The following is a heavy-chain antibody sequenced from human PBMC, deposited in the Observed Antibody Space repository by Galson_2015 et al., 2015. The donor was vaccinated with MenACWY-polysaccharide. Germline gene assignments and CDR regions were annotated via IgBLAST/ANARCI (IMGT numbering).Heavy chain of an antibody. D-gene: IGHD5-12*01. CDR3: ARSLGYSDSAFDNGRDVDRRFDP. CDR2: IHSRGST. J-gene: IGHJ5*02. Sequence: TLSLTCRVSGGSISTGSSYWSWIRRPAGKGLEWIGRIHSRGSTDYSPSLKSRVTISTDTSRNQLSLKLSSVTAADTAVYYCARSLGYSDSAFDNGRDVDRRFDPWGQGTLVTVSS. CDR1: GGSISTGSSY. V-gene: IGHV4-61*02.